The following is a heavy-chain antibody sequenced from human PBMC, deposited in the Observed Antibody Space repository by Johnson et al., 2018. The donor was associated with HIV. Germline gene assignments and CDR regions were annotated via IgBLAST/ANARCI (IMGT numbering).Heavy chain of an antibody. V-gene: IGHV3-23*04. CDR2: VSAGGENT. CDR1: GFTFSSYA. J-gene: IGHJ3*01. Sequence: VQLVESVGGLVQPGGSLRLSCAASGFTFSSYAMDWVRQTPGKGLAWVSAVSAGGENTYYADSVEGRFTISRDNSKNTLYLQMNSLRAEDTAVYYCARSMGGAFDVWGQGTMVTVSS. CDR3: ARSMGGAFDV. D-gene: IGHD3-16*01.